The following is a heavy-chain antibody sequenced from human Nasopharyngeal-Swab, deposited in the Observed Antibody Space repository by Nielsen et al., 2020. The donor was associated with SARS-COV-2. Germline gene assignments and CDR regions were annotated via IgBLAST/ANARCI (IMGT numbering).Heavy chain of an antibody. J-gene: IGHJ4*02. D-gene: IGHD6-6*01. CDR2: TYYRSKWYN. Sequence: SQTLSLTCAISGDSFSSNSDAWNWIRQSPSRGLEWLGRTYYRSKWYNDYAASVKSRITINPDTSKNQFSLQLNSVTHEDTAVYYCARDREAARWPFDYWGQGTLVTVSS. V-gene: IGHV6-1*01. CDR1: GDSFSSNSDA. CDR3: ARDREAARWPFDY.